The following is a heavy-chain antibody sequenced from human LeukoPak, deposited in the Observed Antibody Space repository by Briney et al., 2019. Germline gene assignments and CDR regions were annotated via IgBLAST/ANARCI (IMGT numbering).Heavy chain of an antibody. J-gene: IGHJ5*02. CDR2: IYHSGTT. CDR3: AIKPPSGWFGTGWLDP. Sequence: SETLSLTCSVSGGSISNNNWWSWVRQSPGKGLEWIGNIYHSGTTHYNPSLKSRATISVDKSKNQFSLKLNSVTAADTAVYYCAIKPPSGWFGTGWLDPWGQGTLVTVSP. CDR1: GGSISNNNW. D-gene: IGHD3-10*01. V-gene: IGHV4-4*02.